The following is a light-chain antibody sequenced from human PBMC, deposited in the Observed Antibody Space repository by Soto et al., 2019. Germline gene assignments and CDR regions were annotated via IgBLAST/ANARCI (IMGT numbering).Light chain of an antibody. Sequence: DIQMTQSPSSLSASVGDRVSITCRTSETISSNYLNWYQQKPGNAPKLLVYAASILQSGVPSRFTGGGSGTEFTLTITSLQPEDFAIYFCQQSFDTSYTFGQGTKLEI. V-gene: IGKV1-39*01. CDR3: QQSFDTSYT. J-gene: IGKJ2*01. CDR1: ETISSNY. CDR2: AAS.